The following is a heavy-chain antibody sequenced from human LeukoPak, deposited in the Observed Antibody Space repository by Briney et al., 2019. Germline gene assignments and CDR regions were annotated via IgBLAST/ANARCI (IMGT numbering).Heavy chain of an antibody. J-gene: IGHJ4*02. V-gene: IGHV4-59*01. CDR1: GGSISSYY. CDR2: IYYSGST. CDR3: ARENESSGYNFDY. D-gene: IGHD3-22*01. Sequence: SETLSLTCTVSGGSISSYYWSWIRQPPGKGLEWIGYIYYSGSTKYNPSLKSRVTISVDTSKNQFSLKLSSVTAADTAVYYCARENESSGYNFDYWGQGTLVTVSS.